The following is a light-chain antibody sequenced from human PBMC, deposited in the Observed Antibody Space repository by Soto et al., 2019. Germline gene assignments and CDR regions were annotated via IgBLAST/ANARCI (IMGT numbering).Light chain of an antibody. CDR2: DVS. V-gene: IGLV2-11*01. J-gene: IGLJ1*01. Sequence: QSALTQPRSVSGSPGQSVTISCTGASSDVGTFKYVTWYQQHPGKAPKLITFDVSNRPSGVPDRFSGSKSGNTAYLTISGLQAEDEADYYCCSYAGSFTFVFGTGTKVTVL. CDR3: CSYAGSFTFV. CDR1: SSDVGTFKY.